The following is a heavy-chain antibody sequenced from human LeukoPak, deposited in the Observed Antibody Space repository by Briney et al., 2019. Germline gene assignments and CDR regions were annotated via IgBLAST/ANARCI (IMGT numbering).Heavy chain of an antibody. V-gene: IGHV4-59*01. CDR1: GGSISNYY. D-gene: IGHD3-22*01. CDR2: IYYIGST. J-gene: IGHJ4*02. CDR3: ARLGGYSYYYDSSGYRLGELDY. Sequence: SETPSLTCSVSGGSISNYYWSWIRQPPGKGLEWLGYIYYIGSTNYNPSLKSRVTISVDTSKNQFSLKLSSVTAADTAVYYCARLGGYSYYYDSSGYRLGELDYWGQGTLVTVSS.